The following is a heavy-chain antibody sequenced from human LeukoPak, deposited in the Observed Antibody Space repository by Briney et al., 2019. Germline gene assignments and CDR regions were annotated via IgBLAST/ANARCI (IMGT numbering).Heavy chain of an antibody. V-gene: IGHV3-30-3*01. J-gene: IGHJ4*02. CDR1: GFTFSSYA. CDR3: ARDRGVSAGYYDFWSGYYTFEFDY. D-gene: IGHD3-3*01. CDR2: ISYDGSNK. Sequence: PGGSLRLSCAASGFTFSSYAMHWVRQAPGKGLEWVAVISYDGSNKYYADSVKGRFTISRDNSKNTLYLQMNSLRAEDTAVYYCARDRGVSAGYYDFWSGYYTFEFDYWGQGTLVTVSS.